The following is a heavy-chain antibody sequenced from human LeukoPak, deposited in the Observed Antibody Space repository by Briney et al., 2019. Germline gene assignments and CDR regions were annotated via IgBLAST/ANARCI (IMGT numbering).Heavy chain of an antibody. CDR3: ARASALVWFDP. Sequence: ASVKVSCKASGYTFTSYCMHWVRQAPGQGLEWMGIINPSGGSTSYAQKFQGRVTMTRDTSTSTVYMELSSLRSEDTAVYYCARASALVWFDPWGQGTLVTVSS. D-gene: IGHD3-10*01. CDR2: INPSGGST. V-gene: IGHV1-46*01. J-gene: IGHJ5*02. CDR1: GYTFTSYC.